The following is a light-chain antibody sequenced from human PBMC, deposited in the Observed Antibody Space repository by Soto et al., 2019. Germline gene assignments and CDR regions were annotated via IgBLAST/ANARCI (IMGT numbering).Light chain of an antibody. V-gene: IGKV3-20*01. J-gene: IGKJ2*01. CDR1: QSVTSNS. CDR3: HQHVGTPYT. Sequence: EIVLTQSPGTLSLSPGERVTLSCRASQSVTSNSLVWYQQKPGRAPRLLIYDVSNRATGIPDRFSGSGSGTDFTLTISRLEPEDFAVYYCHQHVGTPYTFGLGTKLEIK. CDR2: DVS.